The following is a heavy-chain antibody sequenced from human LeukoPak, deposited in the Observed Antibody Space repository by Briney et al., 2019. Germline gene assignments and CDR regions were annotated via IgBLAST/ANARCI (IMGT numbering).Heavy chain of an antibody. CDR2: TNPYSGGT. J-gene: IGHJ4*02. D-gene: IGHD4-17*01. Sequence: SVTVSFKSSVYTFTIYYMHWVRQAPGQGLEWMGWTNPYSGGTNYAQKFQGRVTMTRDTSISKAYMELSRLRSDDTAVYYCARAGTTVTILLDHWRQRPLVSVS. V-gene: IGHV1-2*02. CDR1: VYTFTIYY. CDR3: ARAGTTVTILLDH.